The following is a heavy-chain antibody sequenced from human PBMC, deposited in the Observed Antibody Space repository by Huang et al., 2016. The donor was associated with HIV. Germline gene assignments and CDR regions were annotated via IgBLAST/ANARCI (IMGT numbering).Heavy chain of an antibody. Sequence: QVQLQESGPGLVKPSETLSLTCTVSGGSISTHYWSWIRQPPGKGLEWIVSIDYSGSTNYSPPLKSRGTILLDTSKNQFSLRVNSVTAADTAMYYCARDHHDFWRGYRRMYFFDHWGQGTLVTVSS. V-gene: IGHV4-59*11. D-gene: IGHD3-3*01. CDR2: IDYSGST. J-gene: IGHJ4*02. CDR1: GGSISTHY. CDR3: ARDHHDFWRGYRRMYFFDH.